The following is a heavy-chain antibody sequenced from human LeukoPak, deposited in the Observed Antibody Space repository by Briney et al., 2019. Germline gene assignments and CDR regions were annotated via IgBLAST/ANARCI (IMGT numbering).Heavy chain of an antibody. CDR1: GYTFTSYG. Sequence: ASVKVSCKASGYTFTSYGISWVRQAPGQGLEWMGWIRAYNGNTNYAQKLQGRVTITTDTSTSTAYMGLRSLRSDDTAVYYCARETPYCSGGSCYDIFDYWGQGTLVTVSS. J-gene: IGHJ4*02. CDR3: ARETPYCSGGSCYDIFDY. D-gene: IGHD2-15*01. V-gene: IGHV1-18*01. CDR2: IRAYNGNT.